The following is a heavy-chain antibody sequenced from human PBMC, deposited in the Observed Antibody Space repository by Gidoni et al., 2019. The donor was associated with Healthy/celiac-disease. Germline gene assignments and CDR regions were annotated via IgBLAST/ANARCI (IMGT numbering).Heavy chain of an antibody. CDR1: GSTFLSFA. Sequence: QVQLVESGGGVVQPGRSLRLSCAASGSTFLSFALHWVRQAPGKGLEWVAVISYDGSNKYYADSVKGRFTISRDNSKNTLYLQMNSLRAEDTAVYYCARGGLFYYGSGSYSSYFDYWGQGTLVTVSS. J-gene: IGHJ4*02. CDR3: ARGGLFYYGSGSYSSYFDY. CDR2: ISYDGSNK. V-gene: IGHV3-30-3*01. D-gene: IGHD3-10*01.